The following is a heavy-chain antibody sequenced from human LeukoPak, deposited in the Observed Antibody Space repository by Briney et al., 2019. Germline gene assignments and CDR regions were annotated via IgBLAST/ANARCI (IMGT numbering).Heavy chain of an antibody. CDR2: IYHSGST. J-gene: IGHJ6*02. Sequence: SETLSLTCTVSGGSISSYYWSWIRQPPGKGLEWIGYIYHSGSTYYNPSLKSRVTISVDRSKNQFSLKLSSVTAADTAVYYCARYPYYYGMDVWGQGTTVTVSS. CDR1: GGSISSYY. V-gene: IGHV4-59*04. CDR3: ARYPYYYGMDV. D-gene: IGHD1-1*01.